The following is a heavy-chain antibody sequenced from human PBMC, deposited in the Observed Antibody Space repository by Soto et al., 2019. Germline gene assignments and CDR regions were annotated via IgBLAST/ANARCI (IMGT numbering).Heavy chain of an antibody. D-gene: IGHD3-10*01. V-gene: IGHV4-30-4*01. J-gene: IGHJ4*02. CDR2: VFYSGAT. CDR1: GGPIKTGDYY. Sequence: PSETLSLTCNVSGGPIKTGDYYWNWIRQPPGTGLEWIGYVFYSGATNYSPSLKSRAAISMDTSKNQFSLSLTSVTAADTAVYYCARAGFSYGHLLFWGQGTLVTVSS. CDR3: ARAGFSYGHLLF.